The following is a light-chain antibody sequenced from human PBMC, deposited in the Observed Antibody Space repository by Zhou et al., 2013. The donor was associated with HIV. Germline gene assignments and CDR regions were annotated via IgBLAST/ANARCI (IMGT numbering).Light chain of an antibody. CDR1: QGIDTA. V-gene: IGKV1-13*02. J-gene: IGKJ1*01. CDR2: DSS. CDR3: QQYYTSSQT. Sequence: AIQLTQSPSSLSASLRDRVIITCRASQGIDTALAWYQQKPGKPPSLLIYDSSTLHHDVPSRFSGSGSGTEFTLIISSLQPDDFATYYCQQYYTSSQTFGQGTKVEVK.